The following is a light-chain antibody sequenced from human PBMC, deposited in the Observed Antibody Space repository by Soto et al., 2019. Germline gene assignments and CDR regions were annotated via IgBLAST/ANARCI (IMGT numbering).Light chain of an antibody. V-gene: IGKV3-20*01. CDR1: QSVTSRY. CDR2: GAS. CDR3: QHYHGYPFT. Sequence: EIVLTQSPGALSLSPGERATLSCRASQSVTSRYLTWYQQKPGQAPRLLSYGASTRATGIPARFSGSGSGTEFTLTITSLQPDDFAIYYCQHYHGYPFTFGPGTKVDIK. J-gene: IGKJ3*01.